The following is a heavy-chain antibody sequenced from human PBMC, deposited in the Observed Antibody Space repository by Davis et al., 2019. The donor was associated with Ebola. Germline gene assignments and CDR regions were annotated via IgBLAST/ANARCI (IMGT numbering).Heavy chain of an antibody. D-gene: IGHD6-13*01. CDR1: GGSFSGYY. CDR2: INHSGST. V-gene: IGHV4-34*01. CDR3: ARLIGQQLVSYFDY. Sequence: PSETLSLTCAVYGGSFSGYYWSWIRQPPGKGLEWIGEINHSGSTNYNPSLKSRVTISVDTSKNQFSLKLSSVTAADTAVYYCARLIGQQLVSYFDYWGQGTLVTVSS. J-gene: IGHJ4*02.